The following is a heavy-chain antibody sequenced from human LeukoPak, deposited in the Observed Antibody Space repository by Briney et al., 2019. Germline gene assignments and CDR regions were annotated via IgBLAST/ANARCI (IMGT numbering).Heavy chain of an antibody. CDR1: GYTFTSYY. CDR2: INPSGGST. D-gene: IGHD2-2*02. J-gene: IGHJ4*02. V-gene: IGHV1-46*01. Sequence: GASVKVSCKASGYTFTSYYMHWVRQAPGQGLEWMGIINPSGGSTSYAQKFQGRVTVTRDMFTSTVYMELSSLRSEDTAVYYCARDQDIVVVPAAIGFDYWGQGTLVTVSS. CDR3: ARDQDIVVVPAAIGFDY.